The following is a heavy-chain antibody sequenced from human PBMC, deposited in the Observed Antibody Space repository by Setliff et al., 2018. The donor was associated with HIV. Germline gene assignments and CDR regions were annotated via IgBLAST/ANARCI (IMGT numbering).Heavy chain of an antibody. Sequence: SETLSLTCTVSAGAIRSYYGSWIRQSPGKGLEWIGYIFYGGNANYSPSLKGRVTMSLDTSRNQFSLKLTSVTAADTAVYYCASTGHIEIDPLQPFEIWGQGTMVTVSS. D-gene: IGHD5-12*01. CDR2: IFYGGNA. CDR3: ASTGHIEIDPLQPFEI. V-gene: IGHV4-59*12. CDR1: AGAIRSYY. J-gene: IGHJ3*02.